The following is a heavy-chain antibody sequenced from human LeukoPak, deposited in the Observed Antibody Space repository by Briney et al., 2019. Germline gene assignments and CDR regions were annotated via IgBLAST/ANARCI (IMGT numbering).Heavy chain of an antibody. D-gene: IGHD4-23*01. CDR2: INSDGSST. CDR1: GFTFSSYW. V-gene: IGHV3-74*01. Sequence: GGSLRLSCAASGFTFSSYWMHWVRQAPGKGLVGVSRINSDGSSTTYADSVKGRFTISRDNAKNTLYLHMNGLRADDTAVYYCVYGGNSTCFDIWGQGTMVTVSS. CDR3: VYGGNSTCFDI. J-gene: IGHJ3*02.